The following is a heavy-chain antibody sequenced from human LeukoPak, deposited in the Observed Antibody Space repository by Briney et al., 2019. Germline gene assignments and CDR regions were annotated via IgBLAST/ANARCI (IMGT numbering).Heavy chain of an antibody. J-gene: IGHJ3*02. CDR1: GGSISSGGYY. D-gene: IGHD2-2*01. CDR2: IYYSGST. Sequence: PSQTLSLTCTVSGGSISSGGYYWSWIRQHPGKGLEWIGYIYYSGSTYYNPSLKSRVTISVDTSKNQFSLKLSSVTAADTAAYYCARENPVVVPAGDAFDIWGQGTMVTVSS. CDR3: ARENPVVVPAGDAFDI. V-gene: IGHV4-31*03.